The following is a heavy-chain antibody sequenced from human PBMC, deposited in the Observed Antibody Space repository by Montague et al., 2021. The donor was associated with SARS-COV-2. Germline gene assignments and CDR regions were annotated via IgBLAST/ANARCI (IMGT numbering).Heavy chain of an antibody. CDR3: ASARITMIVWVDAFYI. V-gene: IGHV4-34*09. Sequence: NYNPSLKSRVTISVGTSKNQFSLQLSSVTAADTAVYYCASARITMIVWVDAFYIWGQGTMVTVSS. J-gene: IGHJ3*02. D-gene: IGHD3-22*01.